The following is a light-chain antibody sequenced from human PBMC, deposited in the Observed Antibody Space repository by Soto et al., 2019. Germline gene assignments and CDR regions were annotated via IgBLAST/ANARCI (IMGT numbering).Light chain of an antibody. CDR2: GSS. J-gene: IGKJ5*01. CDR1: QSVSNK. CDR3: QQYNNWSPIS. Sequence: EIVMTQSPATLSVSPGERATLSCRARQSVSNKLVWYQQKPGQAPRLLIYGSSTRATGIPARFSGSGSGTEFTLTISSLQSEDVAVYYCQQYNNWSPISFGQGTRLENK. V-gene: IGKV3-15*01.